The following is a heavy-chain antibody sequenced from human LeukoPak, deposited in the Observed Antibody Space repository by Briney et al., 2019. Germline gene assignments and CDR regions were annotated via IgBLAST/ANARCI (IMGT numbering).Heavy chain of an antibody. CDR3: ARGLPDYGDYVFDY. J-gene: IGHJ4*02. CDR1: GGTFSSYA. Sequence: ASVKVSCKASGGTFSSYAISWVRQAPGQGLEWMGGIIHIFGTAKYAQKLQGRVTITQDESTSTAYMELSSLRSEDTAVYYCARGLPDYGDYVFDYWGQGTLVTVSS. V-gene: IGHV1-69*01. CDR2: IIHIFGTA. D-gene: IGHD4-17*01.